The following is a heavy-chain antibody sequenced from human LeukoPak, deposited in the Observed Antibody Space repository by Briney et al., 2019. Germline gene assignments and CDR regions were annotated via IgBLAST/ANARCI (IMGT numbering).Heavy chain of an antibody. Sequence: SVKVSCKASGGTFSSYAISWVRQAPGQGLEWMGGIIPIFGTANYAQKFQGRVTITADKSTSTAYMELSSLRSEDTAVYYCARGLWVWGSGDYYRPFDIWGQGTMVTVSS. CDR3: ARGLWVWGSGDYYRPFDI. D-gene: IGHD3-10*01. V-gene: IGHV1-69*06. CDR2: IIPIFGTA. CDR1: GGTFSSYA. J-gene: IGHJ3*02.